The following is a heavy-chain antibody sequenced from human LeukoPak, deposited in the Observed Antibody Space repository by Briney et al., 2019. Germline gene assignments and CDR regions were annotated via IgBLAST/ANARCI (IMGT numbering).Heavy chain of an antibody. CDR3: AKVRLSSSWYYFDY. V-gene: IGHV3-30*02. Sequence: GGSLRLSCAASGFTFSSYGMHWVRQAPGKGLEWVAFIRYDGSNKYYADSVKGRFTISRDNSKNTLYLQMNSLRAEDTAVYYCAKVRLSSSWYYFDYWGQGTLVTVSS. CDR1: GFTFSSYG. CDR2: IRYDGSNK. D-gene: IGHD6-13*01. J-gene: IGHJ4*02.